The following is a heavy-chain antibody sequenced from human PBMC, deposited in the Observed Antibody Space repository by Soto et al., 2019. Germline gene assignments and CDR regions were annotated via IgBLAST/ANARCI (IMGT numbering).Heavy chain of an antibody. CDR3: AKDHAREQFVRGENWFDS. D-gene: IGHD6-6*01. CDR1: GFTFANYA. J-gene: IGHJ5*01. V-gene: IGHV3-23*01. CDR2: ISGSGVRI. Sequence: EMQLLESGGGLVQPGASLRLSCAASGFTFANYAMSWARQAPGKGLEWVSTISGSGVRIYYADSVKGRFTISRDNSKNTLELQMNSLRAEDTAIYYCAKDHAREQFVRGENWFDSWGQGTLVTVSS.